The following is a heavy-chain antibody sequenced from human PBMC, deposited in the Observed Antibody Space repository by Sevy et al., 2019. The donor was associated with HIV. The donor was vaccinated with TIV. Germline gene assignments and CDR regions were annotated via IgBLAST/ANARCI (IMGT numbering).Heavy chain of an antibody. V-gene: IGHV3-11*01. CDR1: GFTFSDYY. J-gene: IGHJ3*02. CDR2: ISSSGSTI. Sequence: GGSLRLSCAASGFTFSDYYMSWIRQAPGKGLEWVSYISSSGSTIYYADSVKGRFTISRDNAKNSVYLQMNILRAEATAVYYCARKNYDFWSGSYDAFDIWGQGTMVTVSS. CDR3: ARKNYDFWSGSYDAFDI. D-gene: IGHD3-3*01.